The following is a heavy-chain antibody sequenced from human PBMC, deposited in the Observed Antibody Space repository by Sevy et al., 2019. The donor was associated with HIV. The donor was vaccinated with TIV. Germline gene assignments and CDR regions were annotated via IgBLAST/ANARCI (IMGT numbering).Heavy chain of an antibody. CDR1: GGSISSYY. J-gene: IGHJ5*02. V-gene: IGHV4-59*01. CDR3: ARGHVWFRSFDP. Sequence: SETLSLTCTVSGGSISSYYWSWIRQPPGKGLEWIGYIYYSGSTNYNPSLKSRVTISVDTSKNQFSLKLSSVTAADTAVYYCARGHVWFRSFDPWGQGTLVTVSS. D-gene: IGHD3-10*01. CDR2: IYYSGST.